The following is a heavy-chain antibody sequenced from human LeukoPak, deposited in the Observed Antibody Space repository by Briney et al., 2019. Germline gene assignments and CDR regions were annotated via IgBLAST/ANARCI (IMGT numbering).Heavy chain of an antibody. Sequence: ASETLSLTCTVSGGSISSSSYYWGWIRQPPGKGLEWIGSIYYSGSTYYNPSLKSRVTISVDTSKNQFSPKLSSVTAADTAVYYCARPDSSGYYYDAFDIWGQGTMVTVSS. CDR3: ARPDSSGYYYDAFDI. J-gene: IGHJ3*02. CDR2: IYYSGST. V-gene: IGHV4-39*01. D-gene: IGHD3-22*01. CDR1: GGSISSSSYY.